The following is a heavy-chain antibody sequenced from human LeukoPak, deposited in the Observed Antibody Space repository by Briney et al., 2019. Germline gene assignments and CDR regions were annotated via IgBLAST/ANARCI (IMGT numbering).Heavy chain of an antibody. Sequence: GESLKISCEGSGYSLTSYWIGWVRPMPGEGLEWMGIIYPGDSDIRYSPSFQGQVTISADKSISTAYLQWSSLKASDTAMYYCARQIVGPGYNYYWYAMDVWGKGTTVTVSS. CDR3: ARQIVGPGYNYYWYAMDV. V-gene: IGHV5-51*01. D-gene: IGHD2-2*01. J-gene: IGHJ6*04. CDR1: GYSLTSYW. CDR2: IYPGDSDI.